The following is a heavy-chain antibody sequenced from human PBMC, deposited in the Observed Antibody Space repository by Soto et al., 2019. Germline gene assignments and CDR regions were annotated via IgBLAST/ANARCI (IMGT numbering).Heavy chain of an antibody. CDR3: ARESPDFHSAFDS. D-gene: IGHD4-4*01. J-gene: IGHJ4*02. CDR2: TYYRSQWNN. Sequence: SQTLSLTCAISGDSVSNNRVGWNWIRQSPSRGLEWLGRTYYRSQWNNNFAASVKSRITIRSDASKNQFSLQLNSVTPEDTAIYYCARESPDFHSAFDSWGQGTLVTVSS. CDR1: GDSVSNNRVG. V-gene: IGHV6-1*01.